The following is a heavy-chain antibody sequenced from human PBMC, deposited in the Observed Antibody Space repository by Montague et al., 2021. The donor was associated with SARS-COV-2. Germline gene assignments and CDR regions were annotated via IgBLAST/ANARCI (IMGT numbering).Heavy chain of an antibody. J-gene: IGHJ5*02. Sequence: SLRLSCAASGFTYNSYSMNWVRRAPGKGLEWVSAITPGGDIPYYADSVRGRFTISRDNARNTVYLQMDSLRVEDTAVYYCVKDTYGAFDPWGLGTLVTVSS. D-gene: IGHD2-8*01. CDR3: VKDTYGAFDP. CDR2: ITPGGDIP. CDR1: GFTYNSYS. V-gene: IGHV3-23*01.